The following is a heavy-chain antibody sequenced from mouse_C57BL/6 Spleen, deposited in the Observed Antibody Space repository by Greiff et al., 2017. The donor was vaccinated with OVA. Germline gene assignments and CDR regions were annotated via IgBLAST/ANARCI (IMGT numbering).Heavy chain of an antibody. CDR3: ARNQGHYYGSSYDYAMDY. J-gene: IGHJ4*01. V-gene: IGHV2-2*01. CDR2: IWSGGST. D-gene: IGHD1-1*01. Sequence: QVQLQQSGPGLVQPSQSLSITCTVSGFSLTSYGVHWVRQSPGKGLEWLGVIWSGGSTDYNAAFISRLSISKDNSTSQVFFKMNSLQADDTAIYYCARNQGHYYGSSYDYAMDYWGQGTSVTVSS. CDR1: GFSLTSYG.